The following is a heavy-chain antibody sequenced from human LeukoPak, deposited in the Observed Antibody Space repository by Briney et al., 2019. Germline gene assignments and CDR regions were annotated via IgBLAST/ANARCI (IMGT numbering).Heavy chain of an antibody. CDR3: ARGAIHYDYVWGSYRYPDRSLAAFDI. J-gene: IGHJ3*02. CDR2: IYYSGGT. V-gene: IGHV4-61*08. D-gene: IGHD3-16*02. CDR1: GDSISSGDYY. Sequence: SETLSLTCTVSGDSISSGDYYWSWIRQPPGKGLEWIGYIYYSGGTNYNPSLKSRVTTSVDTSKNQFSLKLSSVTAADTAVYYCARGAIHYDYVWGSYRYPDRSLAAFDIWGQGTMVTVSS.